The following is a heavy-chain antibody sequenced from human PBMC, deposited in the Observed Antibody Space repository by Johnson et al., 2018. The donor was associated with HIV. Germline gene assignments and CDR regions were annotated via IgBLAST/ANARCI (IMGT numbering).Heavy chain of an antibody. CDR3: ARDKWELLGAFDI. V-gene: IGHV3-66*01. J-gene: IGHJ3*02. CDR1: GFTFSDYY. D-gene: IGHD1-26*01. CDR2: IYSGGST. Sequence: VQLVESGGGLVKPGGFLRLSCAASGFTFSDYYMSWVRQTPGKGLEWVSDIYSGGSTDYADSLKGRFTISRDNSKNTLYLQMNSLRAEDTAVYYCARDKWELLGAFDIWGQGTMVTVSS.